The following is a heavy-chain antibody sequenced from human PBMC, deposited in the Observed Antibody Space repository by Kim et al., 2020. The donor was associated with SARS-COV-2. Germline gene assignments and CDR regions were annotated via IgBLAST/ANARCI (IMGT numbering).Heavy chain of an antibody. CDR3: ARGIRFLETYGMDV. D-gene: IGHD3-3*01. V-gene: IGHV4-34*01. J-gene: IGHJ6*02. Sequence: NPSLKRRVTISVDTSKNQFSLKLSSVTAADTAVYYCARGIRFLETYGMDVWGQGTTVTVSS.